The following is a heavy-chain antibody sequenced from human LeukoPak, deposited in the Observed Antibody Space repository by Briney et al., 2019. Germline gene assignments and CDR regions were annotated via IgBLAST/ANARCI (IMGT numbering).Heavy chain of an antibody. CDR1: GNTLTELS. CDR2: FDPEDGET. D-gene: IGHD1-26*01. J-gene: IGHJ5*02. V-gene: IGHV1-24*01. CDR3: ARDNSVGDNAWWFDP. Sequence: ASVKVSCKVSGNTLTELSMHWVRQAPGEGLEWMGGFDPEDGETIYAQKFQGRVTMTRDMSTSTDYMELSSLRSEDTAIYYCARDNSVGDNAWWFDPWGQGTLVTVSS.